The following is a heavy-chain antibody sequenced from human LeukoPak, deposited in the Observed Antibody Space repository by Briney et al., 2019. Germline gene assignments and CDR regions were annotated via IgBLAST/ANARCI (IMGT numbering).Heavy chain of an antibody. J-gene: IGHJ3*02. Sequence: GASVKVSCKASGYTFTSYYMHWVRQAPGQGLEWMGIINPSGGSTSYAQKFQGRVTMTRDTSISTAYMDLSRLRSDDTALYYCARVGVPAAFDIWGQGTMVTVSP. CDR3: ARVGVPAAFDI. CDR2: INPSGGST. D-gene: IGHD2-2*01. CDR1: GYTFTSYY. V-gene: IGHV1-46*01.